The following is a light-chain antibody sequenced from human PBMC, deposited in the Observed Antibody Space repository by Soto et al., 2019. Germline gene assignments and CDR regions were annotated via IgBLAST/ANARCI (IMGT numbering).Light chain of an antibody. CDR1: QSLLHSNGYNY. CDR2: LGS. V-gene: IGKV2-28*01. Sequence: DIVVAQSPVSLPVTPGEPASISCRSSQSLLHSNGYNYLDWYLQKPGQSPQLLIYLGSNRASGVPDRFSGSGSGTDFTLKISRVEAEDVGVYYCKQVLQTPFTFGPGTKVDIK. J-gene: IGKJ3*01. CDR3: KQVLQTPFT.